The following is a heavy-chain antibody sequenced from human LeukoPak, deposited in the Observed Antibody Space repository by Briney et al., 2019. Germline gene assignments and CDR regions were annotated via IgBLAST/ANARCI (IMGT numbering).Heavy chain of an antibody. D-gene: IGHD4-17*01. Sequence: PSETLSLTCAVYGGSFSGYYWSWIRQPPGKGLEWIGEINHSGSTNYNPSLKSRVTISVDTPKNQFSLKLSSVTAADTAVYYCARGPAAGEEYYYYGMDVWGQGTTVTVSS. CDR2: INHSGST. CDR1: GGSFSGYY. J-gene: IGHJ6*02. V-gene: IGHV4-34*01. CDR3: ARGPAAGEEYYYYGMDV.